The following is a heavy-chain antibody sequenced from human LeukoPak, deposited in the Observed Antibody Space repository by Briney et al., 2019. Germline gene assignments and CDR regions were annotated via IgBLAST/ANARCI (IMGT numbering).Heavy chain of an antibody. CDR1: GFTFRSHW. Sequence: GGSLRLPCAASGFTFRSHWMSWVRQAPGKGLEWVANINQDGSEEYYLDSVRGRFTISRENAKNSLYLQMNSLRAEDTAVYFCARDGVATGIYFDHWGQGTLVTVSS. J-gene: IGHJ4*02. D-gene: IGHD2-8*01. V-gene: IGHV3-7*04. CDR2: INQDGSEE. CDR3: ARDGVATGIYFDH.